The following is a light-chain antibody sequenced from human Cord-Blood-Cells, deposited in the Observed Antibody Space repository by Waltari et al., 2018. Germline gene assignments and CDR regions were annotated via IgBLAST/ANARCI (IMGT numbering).Light chain of an antibody. CDR2: AAS. V-gene: IGKV1-9*01. CDR1: QGISSY. Sequence: IQLTQSPSSLSASVGDRVTITCRASQGISSYLAWYQQKPGKAPKLLIYAASTLQSGVPSTFSGSGSATDFTLTISSLQPEDFATYYCQQLNSYLPLTFGGGTKVEIK. CDR3: QQLNSYLPLT. J-gene: IGKJ4*01.